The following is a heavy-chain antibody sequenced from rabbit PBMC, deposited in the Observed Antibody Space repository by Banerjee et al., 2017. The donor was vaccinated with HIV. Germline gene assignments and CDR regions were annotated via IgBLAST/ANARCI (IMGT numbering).Heavy chain of an antibody. D-gene: IGHD8-1*01. J-gene: IGHJ4*01. V-gene: IGHV1S45*01. CDR2: INTSSGNT. CDR3: ARAGSGYRQFDL. CDR1: GSDISSNA. Sequence: QEQLVESGGGLVQPEGSLTLTCKASGSDISSNAMCWVRQAPGKGLEWIACINTSSGNTVYASWAKGRFTISKTSSTTVTLQMTSLTAADTATYFCARAGSGYRQFDLWGQGTLVTVS.